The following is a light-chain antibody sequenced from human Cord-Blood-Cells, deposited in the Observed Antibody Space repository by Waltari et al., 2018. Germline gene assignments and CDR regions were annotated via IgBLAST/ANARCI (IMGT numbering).Light chain of an antibody. Sequence: QSALTQPASVSGSPGQSITISCTGTSSDVGSYNLFSCYQQHPVKAPKLMIYEGSKRPSGVSNRFSGSKSGNTASLTISGLQAEDEADYYCCSYAGSSTFVVFGGGTKLTVL. CDR2: EGS. J-gene: IGLJ2*01. V-gene: IGLV2-23*03. CDR1: SSDVGSYNL. CDR3: CSYAGSSTFVV.